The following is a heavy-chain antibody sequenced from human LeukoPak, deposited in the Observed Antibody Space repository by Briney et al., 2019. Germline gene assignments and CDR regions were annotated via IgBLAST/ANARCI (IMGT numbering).Heavy chain of an antibody. CDR1: GGSLSSYY. D-gene: IGHD6-13*01. J-gene: IGHJ6*02. Sequence: PSETLSLTCTVSGGSLSSYYWSWIRQPPGKGLEWIGYIYYSGSTNYNPSLKSRVTISVDTSKNQFSLKLSSVTAADTAVYYCARDRIAAAGTGVGYYGMDVWGQGTTVTVSS. CDR2: IYYSGST. V-gene: IGHV4-59*01. CDR3: ARDRIAAAGTGVGYYGMDV.